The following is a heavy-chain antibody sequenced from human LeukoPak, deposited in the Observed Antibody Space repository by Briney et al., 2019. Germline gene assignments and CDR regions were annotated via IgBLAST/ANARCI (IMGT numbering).Heavy chain of an antibody. Sequence: SETLSLTCTVFGGSISSYYWSWIRQPPGKGLEWFGYIYYSGTTNYNPSLNSRVTISVDTSKNQFSLKLSFVTAADTAVYYCARGVYIAAAQYGYWGQGTLVTVSS. CDR2: IYYSGTT. CDR1: GGSISSYY. D-gene: IGHD6-13*01. J-gene: IGHJ4*02. V-gene: IGHV4-59*01. CDR3: ARGVYIAAAQYGY.